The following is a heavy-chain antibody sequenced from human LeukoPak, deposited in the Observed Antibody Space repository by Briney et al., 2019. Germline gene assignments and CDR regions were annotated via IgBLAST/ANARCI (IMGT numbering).Heavy chain of an antibody. Sequence: GGSLRLSCAGSGFTFNTYNMNWVRQAPGKGLEWVSSISSSSSYIYYADSVKGRFTISRDNSKNTLYLQMNSLRAEDTAVYYCAKDQSGYSYALRYWGQGTLVTVSS. D-gene: IGHD5-18*01. V-gene: IGHV3-21*01. J-gene: IGHJ4*02. CDR1: GFTFNTYN. CDR3: AKDQSGYSYALRY. CDR2: ISSSSSYI.